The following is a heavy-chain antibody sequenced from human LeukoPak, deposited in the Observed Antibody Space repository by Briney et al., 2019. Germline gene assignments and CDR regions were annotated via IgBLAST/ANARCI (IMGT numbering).Heavy chain of an antibody. Sequence: PGGSLRLSCAASGFTFDGHGMSWVRQAPGKGLEWVSSINWNGRSTRYADSVRGRFIISRDGARNSQYLQMDSLRADDTALYYCAREGRYTHDSFDIWGPGTMVTVSS. CDR3: AREGRYTHDSFDI. CDR1: GFTFDGHG. CDR2: INWNGRST. J-gene: IGHJ3*02. V-gene: IGHV3-20*04. D-gene: IGHD1-1*01.